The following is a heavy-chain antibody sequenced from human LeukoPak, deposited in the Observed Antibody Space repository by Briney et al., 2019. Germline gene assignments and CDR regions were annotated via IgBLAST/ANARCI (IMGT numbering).Heavy chain of an antibody. CDR3: AKTSGWAHFDY. CDR1: GGSISSYY. D-gene: IGHD6-19*01. V-gene: IGHV4-59*08. J-gene: IGHJ4*02. CDR2: IYYSGST. Sequence: SETLSLTCTVSGGSISSYYWSWIRQPPGKGLEWIGYIYYSGSTNYNPSLKSRVTISVDTSKNQFSLKLSSVTAADTAVYYCAKTSGWAHFDYWGQGTLVTVSS.